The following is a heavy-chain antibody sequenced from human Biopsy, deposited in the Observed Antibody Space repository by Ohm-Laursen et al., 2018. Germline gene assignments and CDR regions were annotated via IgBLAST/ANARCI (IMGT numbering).Heavy chain of an antibody. CDR1: GFSFSRSA. V-gene: IGHV3-23*01. J-gene: IGHJ6*02. D-gene: IGHD1-7*01. CDR2: ITVSGGTT. Sequence: SLRLSCSASGFSFSRSAMNWVRQAPGKGLEWVSGITVSGGTTYYADSVKGRFTISRDNSNNTLYLQMNSLRDDDTAVYYCAKGPREELSCYYSMDVWGQGTTVTVSS. CDR3: AKGPREELSCYYSMDV.